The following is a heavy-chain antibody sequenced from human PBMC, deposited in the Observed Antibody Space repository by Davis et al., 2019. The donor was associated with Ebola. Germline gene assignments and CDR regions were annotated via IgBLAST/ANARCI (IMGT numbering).Heavy chain of an antibody. J-gene: IGHJ6*02. V-gene: IGHV4-30-2*01. Sequence: SETLSLTCTVSGCSISSYPWSWIRQPPGKGLEWIGYIYHSGSTYYNPSLKSRVTISVDRSKNQFSLKLSSVTAADTAVYYCARAYDGMDVWGQGTTVTVSS. CDR3: ARAYDGMDV. CDR1: GCSISSYP. CDR2: IYHSGST.